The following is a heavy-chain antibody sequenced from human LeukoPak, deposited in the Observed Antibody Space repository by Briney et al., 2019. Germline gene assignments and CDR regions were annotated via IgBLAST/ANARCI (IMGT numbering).Heavy chain of an antibody. CDR3: ARVQTIAGLFSWY. V-gene: IGHV3-66*01. CDR1: GFTVSTGY. D-gene: IGHD5-24*01. CDR2: LYVGGGS. Sequence: GGSLRLSCAASGFTVSTGYMAWVRQAPGKGLEWVSVLYVGGGSYYADSVRGRFIISRDISKDTVYLQMNSLRGEDTAVYYCARVQTIAGLFSWYWGQGTLVTVSS. J-gene: IGHJ4*02.